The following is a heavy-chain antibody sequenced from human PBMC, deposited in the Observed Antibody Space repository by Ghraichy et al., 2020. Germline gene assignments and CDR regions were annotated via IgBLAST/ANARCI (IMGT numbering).Heavy chain of an antibody. V-gene: IGHV4-4*02. CDR2: IYHSGST. CDR1: GGSISSSNW. CDR3: ARKGWGTTVTTAYYYYYYGMDV. J-gene: IGHJ6*02. D-gene: IGHD4-17*01. Sequence: SETLSLTCAVSGGSISSSNWWSWVRQPPGKGLEWIGEIYHSGSTNYNPSLKSRVTISVDKSKNQFSLKLSSVTAADTAVYYCARKGWGTTVTTAYYYYYYGMDVWGQGTTVTVSS.